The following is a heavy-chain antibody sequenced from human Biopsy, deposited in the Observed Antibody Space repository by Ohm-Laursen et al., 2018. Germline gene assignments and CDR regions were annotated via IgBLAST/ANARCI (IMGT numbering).Heavy chain of an antibody. Sequence: SQTLSLTWAVFGKTFSDYQWSWIRQPPGKGLEWIGQINQAGTTNYNPSLKSRVSISADASTYEFSLRLTSVTAADTAVYLCGNEVHGRDYWGLGAQVTVS. CDR1: GKTFSDYQ. CDR2: INQAGTT. V-gene: IGHV4-34*08. D-gene: IGHD2-15*01. J-gene: IGHJ4*02. CDR3: GNEVHGRDY.